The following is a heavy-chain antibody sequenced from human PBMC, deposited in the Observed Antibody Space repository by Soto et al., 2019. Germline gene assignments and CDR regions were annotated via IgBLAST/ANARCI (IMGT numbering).Heavy chain of an antibody. D-gene: IGHD3-22*01. CDR3: AHTKDSSGFLTS. J-gene: IGHJ5*02. Sequence: KSGPTLVNPTQTLTLTCSFSGFSLSVYGVRVIRFRQPPGETLEWLALIHWNDDKRYSPYLKSRLTITKDTSKDQVVLTLTNLDPLDTGTYFCAHTKDSSGFLTSWGQGILVTVSS. CDR1: GFSLSVYGVR. CDR2: IHWNDDK. V-gene: IGHV2-5*01.